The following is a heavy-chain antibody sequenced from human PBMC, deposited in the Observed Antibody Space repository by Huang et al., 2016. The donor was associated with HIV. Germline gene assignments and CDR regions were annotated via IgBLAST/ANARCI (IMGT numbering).Heavy chain of an antibody. J-gene: IGHJ4*02. D-gene: IGHD3-22*01. Sequence: GTFSSYAISWVRQAPGQGLEWMGGIIPIFGTANYAQKFQGRVTITADESTSTAYMELSSLRSEDTAVYYCASGGDSSVLFDYWGQGTLVTVSS. CDR1: GTFSSYA. CDR2: IIPIFGTA. CDR3: ASGGDSSVLFDY. V-gene: IGHV1-69*01.